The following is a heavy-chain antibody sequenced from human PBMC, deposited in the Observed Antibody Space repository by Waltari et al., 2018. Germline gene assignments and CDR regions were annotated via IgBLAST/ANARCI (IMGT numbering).Heavy chain of an antibody. CDR2: LYHAGNT. D-gene: IGHD2-8*01. J-gene: IGHJ6*02. V-gene: IGHV3-53*01. CDR3: ARGNTKYGMDV. CDR1: GFNVSSYY. Sequence: EVQLVESGGHLIQPGGSLRVSCAASGFNVSSYYMNWVRQAPGKGLEWVSILYHAGNTYYADSVKGLFTFSRDNSKNTLYLQMNSLRAEDTAVYYCARGNTKYGMDVWGPGTTVTVSS.